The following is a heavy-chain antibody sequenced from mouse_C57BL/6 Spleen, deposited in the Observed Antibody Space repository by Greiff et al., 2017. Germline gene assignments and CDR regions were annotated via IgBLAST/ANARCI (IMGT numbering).Heavy chain of an antibody. CDR2: IDPAGSYT. Sequence: QVQLQQPGAELVMPGASVKLSCKASGYTFTSYWMHWVKQRPGQGLEWIGEIDPAGSYTNYNQKFKGKSTLTVDKSSSTAYMQLRSLTSADSAVCYSARDGSLTDYAIDGWGKGTTVTGAS. CDR1: GYTFTSYW. CDR3: ARDGSLTDYAIDG. J-gene: IGHJ4*01. D-gene: IGHD4-1*01. V-gene: IGHV1-69*01.